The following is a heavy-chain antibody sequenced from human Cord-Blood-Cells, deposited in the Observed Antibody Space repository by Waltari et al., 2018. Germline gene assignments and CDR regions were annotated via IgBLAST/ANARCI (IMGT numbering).Heavy chain of an antibody. Sequence: VQLVQSGAEVKKPGASVKVSCKASGSTFAGYCIHGVRQAPGQGLEWMGWINPNSGGTNYAQKFQGRVTMTRDTSISTAYMELSRLRSDDTAVYYCARAPDLGTLDYWGQGTLVTVSS. CDR2: INPNSGGT. J-gene: IGHJ4*02. CDR3: ARAPDLGTLDY. CDR1: GSTFAGYC. D-gene: IGHD7-27*01. V-gene: IGHV1-2*02.